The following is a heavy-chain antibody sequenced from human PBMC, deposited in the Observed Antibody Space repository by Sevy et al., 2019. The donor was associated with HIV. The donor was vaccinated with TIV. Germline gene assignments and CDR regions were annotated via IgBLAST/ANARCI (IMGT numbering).Heavy chain of an antibody. CDR2: IYFSGRT. V-gene: IGHV4-30-4*01. J-gene: IGHJ4*02. Sequence: SETLSLTCTVSGGSISSGDYYWSWIRQPPGKGLEWIGYIYFSGRTQYNPSLKSRVTMSVATSKNQFSLKISSVTAADTAVYYCVRDSSDYGDHIIKYFDYWGQGTLVTVSS. CDR3: VRDSSDYGDHIIKYFDY. D-gene: IGHD4-17*01. CDR1: GGSISSGDYY.